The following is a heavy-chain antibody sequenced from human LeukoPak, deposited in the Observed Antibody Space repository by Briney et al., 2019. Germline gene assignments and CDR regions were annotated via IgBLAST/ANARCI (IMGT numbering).Heavy chain of an antibody. D-gene: IGHD5-24*01. J-gene: IGHJ4*02. CDR2: VSNSGTTT. V-gene: IGHV3-48*02. CDR3: ARADRDGNKRFLD. Sequence: PGGSLRLSCAASGFTFSNYSVIWARQAPGKGLEWVSYVSNSGTTTYYADSVKGRFTISRDNGKNLVSLQMNSLRDEDTAVYYCARADRDGNKRFLDWGQGTLVTVSS. CDR1: GFTFSNYS.